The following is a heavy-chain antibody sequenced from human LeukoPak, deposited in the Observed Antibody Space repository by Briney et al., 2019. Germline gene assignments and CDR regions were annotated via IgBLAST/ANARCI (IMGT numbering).Heavy chain of an antibody. CDR2: INTGKGNT. CDR1: GYTFSGYY. D-gene: IGHD2-15*01. Sequence: ASVKVSCKASGYTFSGYYIHWVRQAPGERLEWMGWINTGKGNTKYSQKFQGRVTITMDTSASTAYMELSSLRSEDTAVYYCARDHVVGLAPFDPWGQGTLVTVSS. CDR3: ARDHVVGLAPFDP. J-gene: IGHJ5*02. V-gene: IGHV1-3*04.